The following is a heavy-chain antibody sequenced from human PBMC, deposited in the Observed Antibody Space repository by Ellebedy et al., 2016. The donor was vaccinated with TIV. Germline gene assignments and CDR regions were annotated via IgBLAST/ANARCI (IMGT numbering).Heavy chain of an antibody. Sequence: SLKISCAASGFTFGDYAMHWLRQPPGKGLEWVSGITWNSAVIVYADSVKGRFTISRDNVKKSLSLQINSLGAEDTALYYCAKGFHFYGSGRDAFDIWGQGSIVIVSS. CDR3: AKGFHFYGSGRDAFDI. D-gene: IGHD3-10*01. CDR1: GFTFGDYA. V-gene: IGHV3-9*01. J-gene: IGHJ3*02. CDR2: ITWNSAVI.